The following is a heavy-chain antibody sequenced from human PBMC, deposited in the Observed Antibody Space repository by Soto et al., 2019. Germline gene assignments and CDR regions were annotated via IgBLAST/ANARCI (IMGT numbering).Heavy chain of an antibody. D-gene: IGHD2-15*01. Sequence: SVKVSCKASGGTFSSDSFSWVRQAPGQGLEWMGGIIPMFDTPIYAQKFQDRVTITADESTSTAYMQLSSLRSGDTAVYYCARSGGLDRDFNYWVQGSLVTVSS. V-gene: IGHV1-69*13. CDR1: GGTFSSDS. J-gene: IGHJ4*02. CDR3: ARSGGLDRDFNY. CDR2: IIPMFDTP.